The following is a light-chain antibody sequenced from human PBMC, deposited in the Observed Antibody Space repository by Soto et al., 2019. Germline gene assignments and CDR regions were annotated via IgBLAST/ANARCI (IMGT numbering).Light chain of an antibody. J-gene: IGKJ1*01. V-gene: IGKV1-5*03. CDR3: QQYTENWT. CDR1: QGISTW. CDR2: RAS. Sequence: DIQMTQSPPTLSASVGDRVTITCRASQGISTWLAWYQQKPGKAPKLLIYRASSLESGVPSRFSGGGSGTEFTLTINSLQPDDFATYYCQQYTENWTFGQGTKVEIK.